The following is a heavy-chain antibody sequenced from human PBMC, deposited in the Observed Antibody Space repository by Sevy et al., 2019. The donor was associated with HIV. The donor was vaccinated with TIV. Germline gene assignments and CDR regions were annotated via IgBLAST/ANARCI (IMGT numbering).Heavy chain of an antibody. CDR1: GDAISSTTYF. CDR3: ASGYSSGYNFDF. CDR2: IYYTGST. V-gene: IGHV4-39*01. Sequence: SETLSLTCTVSGDAISSTTYFWAWIRQPPGKGQEWIGSIYYTGSTYYSPSLQSRVTISVDTSKSQFSLRLSSVTAPDTAVYYCASGYSSGYNFDFWGQGSLVTVSS. D-gene: IGHD5-18*01. J-gene: IGHJ4*02.